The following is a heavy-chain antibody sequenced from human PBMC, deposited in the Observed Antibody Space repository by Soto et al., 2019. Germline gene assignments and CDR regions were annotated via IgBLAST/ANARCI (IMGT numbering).Heavy chain of an antibody. Sequence: QVQLVQSGAEVKNPGASVKVSCKTSGYTFTKYGVGWVRQAPGQGLEWMGWISGSSGNANYAEKVXXRXALTTDTSTSTASIELRSLRSDDTAVYYCAREMAGLGGEYDYWGQGTLVTVSS. V-gene: IGHV1-18*01. CDR3: AREMAGLGGEYDY. CDR1: GYTFTKYG. CDR2: ISGSSGNA. D-gene: IGHD3-16*01. J-gene: IGHJ4*02.